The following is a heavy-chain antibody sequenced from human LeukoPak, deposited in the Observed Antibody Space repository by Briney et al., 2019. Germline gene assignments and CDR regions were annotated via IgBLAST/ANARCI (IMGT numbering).Heavy chain of an antibody. V-gene: IGHV1-69*13. CDR3: AVSKVEMATSYYFDY. CDR1: GGTFSSYA. J-gene: IGHJ4*02. Sequence: SVKVSCKASGGTFSSYAISWVRQAPGQGLEWMGGIIPIFGTANYAQKFQGRVTITADESTSTACMELSSLRSEDTAVYYCAVSKVEMATSYYFDYWGQGTLVTVSS. CDR2: IIPIFGTA. D-gene: IGHD5-24*01.